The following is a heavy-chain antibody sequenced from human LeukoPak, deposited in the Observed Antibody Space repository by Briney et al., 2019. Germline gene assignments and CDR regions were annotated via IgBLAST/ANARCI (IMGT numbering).Heavy chain of an antibody. CDR2: ISYDGSNK. D-gene: IGHD3-22*01. CDR3: TRDRRGVLPDSSGYYYYFDY. Sequence: GGSLRLSCAASGFTFSSYAMHGVRQAPGKGLEWVAVISYDGSNKYYADSVKGRFTISRDNSKNMLYLQMNSLRAEDTAVYYCTRDRRGVLPDSSGYYYYFDYWGQGTLVTVSS. CDR1: GFTFSSYA. J-gene: IGHJ4*02. V-gene: IGHV3-30-3*01.